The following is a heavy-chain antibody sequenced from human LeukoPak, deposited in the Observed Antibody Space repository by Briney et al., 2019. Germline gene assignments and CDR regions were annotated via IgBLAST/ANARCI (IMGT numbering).Heavy chain of an antibody. J-gene: IGHJ4*02. D-gene: IGHD6-13*01. CDR2: IWYDGSNK. V-gene: IGHV3-33*01. Sequence: GRSLRLSCAASGFTFSNYGMHWVRQAPGKGLEWVAVIWYDGSNKYYADSVKGRFTLSRDNSKNTLFLQMNSLRPEDTAVYFRARDLTQLALFDYWGQGTLVTVSS. CDR3: ARDLTQLALFDY. CDR1: GFTFSNYG.